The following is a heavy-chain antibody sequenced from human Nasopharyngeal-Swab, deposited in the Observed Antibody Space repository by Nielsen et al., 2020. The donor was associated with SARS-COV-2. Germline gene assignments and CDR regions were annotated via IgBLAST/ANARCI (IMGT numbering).Heavy chain of an antibody. V-gene: IGHV3-30*18. CDR1: GFTFSSHG. CDR2: ISYEGRIK. CDR3: AKDQWPRYDILTGWNGMDV. D-gene: IGHD3-9*01. J-gene: IGHJ6*02. Sequence: GESLKISCTATGFTFSSHGMHWVRQAPGKVLEWVATISYEGRIKYYGDSVEGRFTISRDNSKNTLYLEMNRLRPEDTAIYSCAKDQWPRYDILTGWNGMDVWGQGTTVIVSS.